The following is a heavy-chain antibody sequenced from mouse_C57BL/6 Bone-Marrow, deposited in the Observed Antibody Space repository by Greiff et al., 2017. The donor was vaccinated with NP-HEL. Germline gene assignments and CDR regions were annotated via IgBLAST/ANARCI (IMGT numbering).Heavy chain of an antibody. CDR2: ISNGGGST. CDR3: ARHDYSNYGAWFAY. Sequence: DVKLQESGGGLVQPGGSLKLSCAASGFTFSDYYMYWVRQTPEKRLEWVAYISNGGGSTYYPDTVKGRFTISRDNAKNTLYLQMSRLKSEDTAMYYCARHDYSNYGAWFAYWGQGTLVTVSA. J-gene: IGHJ3*01. V-gene: IGHV5-12*01. D-gene: IGHD2-5*01. CDR1: GFTFSDYY.